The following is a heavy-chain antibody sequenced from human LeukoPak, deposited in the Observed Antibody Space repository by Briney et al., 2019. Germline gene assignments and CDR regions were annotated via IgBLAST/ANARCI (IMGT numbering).Heavy chain of an antibody. D-gene: IGHD3-10*01. V-gene: IGHV4-38-2*02. CDR3: AREMPNYSGTGTRGLDP. CDR1: GYSISSGYY. Sequence: SETLSLTCTVSGYSISSGYYWGWIRQPPGKGLEWIGSIYHSGSTYYNPSLKSRVTISVDTSKNQVSLRLSSVTAADTAVYYCAREMPNYSGTGTRGLDPWGQGTLVIVSS. J-gene: IGHJ5*02. CDR2: IYHSGST.